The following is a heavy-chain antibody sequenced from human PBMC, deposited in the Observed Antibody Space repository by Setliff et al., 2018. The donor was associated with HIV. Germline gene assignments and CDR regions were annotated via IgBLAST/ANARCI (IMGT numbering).Heavy chain of an antibody. CDR2: INPSGGST. CDR3: AAPTPIVGDAFDI. Sequence: ASVKVSCKASGYTFTSYYMHWVRQAPGQGLEWMGIINPSGGSTSYAQKFQGRVTMTRDTSTSTVYMELSSLRSEDTAVFYCAAPTPIVGDAFDIWGQGTMVTVSS. V-gene: IGHV1-46*01. CDR1: GYTFTSYY. D-gene: IGHD1-26*01. J-gene: IGHJ3*02.